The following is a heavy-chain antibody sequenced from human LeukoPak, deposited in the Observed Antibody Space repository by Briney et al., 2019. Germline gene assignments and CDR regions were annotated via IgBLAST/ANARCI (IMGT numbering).Heavy chain of an antibody. J-gene: IGHJ4*02. V-gene: IGHV3-11*01. CDR1: GSIFSDCY. CDR3: ARDRRPWLVRFNELYY. Sequence: GGPLRLFCAASGSIFSDCYMSWIRQAPGKGLEWVSYISSSGSTIYYADSVKGRFTISRDNAKNSLYLQMNSLRAEDTAVYYCARDRRPWLVRFNELYYWGQGTLVTVSS. D-gene: IGHD6-19*01. CDR2: ISSSGSTI.